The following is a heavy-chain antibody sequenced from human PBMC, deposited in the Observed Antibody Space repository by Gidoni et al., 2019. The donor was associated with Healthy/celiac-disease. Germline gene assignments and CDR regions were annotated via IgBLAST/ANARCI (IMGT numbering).Heavy chain of an antibody. CDR2: ISGSGGST. D-gene: IGHD1-26*01. CDR3: AKGGAREYYYYYYGMDV. Sequence: EVQLLESGGGLVQPGGSLILPCAASGSTFSSYAMSWVRQAPGKELEWVSAISGSGGSTYYATSVKDRLTISRDNSKNTLYLQMNSLRAEDTAVYYCAKGGAREYYYYYYGMDVWGQGTTVTVSS. CDR1: GSTFSSYA. J-gene: IGHJ6*02. V-gene: IGHV3-23*01.